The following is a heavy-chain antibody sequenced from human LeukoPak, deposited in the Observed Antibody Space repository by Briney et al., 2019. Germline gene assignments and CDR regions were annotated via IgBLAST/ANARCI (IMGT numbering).Heavy chain of an antibody. CDR3: AKTTVGYSSGRYPGWPADC. CDR2: ICGSGGCT. D-gene: IGHD6-19*01. J-gene: IGHJ4*02. Sequence: GGSLRLSCEASGYTFNTYAIYWVRQAPGKGLEWVSGICGSGGCTYYADSVKGRFTISRDNSKNTVYLQMNSLTADDTAVYYCAKTTVGYSSGRYPGWPADCWGQGTLVTVSS. V-gene: IGHV3-23*01. CDR1: GYTFNTYA.